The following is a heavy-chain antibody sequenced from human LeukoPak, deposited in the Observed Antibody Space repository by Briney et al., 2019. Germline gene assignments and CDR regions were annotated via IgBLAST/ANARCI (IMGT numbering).Heavy chain of an antibody. D-gene: IGHD6-6*01. V-gene: IGHV1-46*01. J-gene: IGHJ2*01. Sequence: ASVKVSCKASGYTFTSYYMHWVRQGPGQGLEWMGIINPSGGSTSYAQKFQGRVTMTRDTSTNTVYMVLGSLRSEDTAVFYCVRGASSIAALNPFWYFDLWGRGTLVTVSS. CDR3: VRGASSIAALNPFWYFDL. CDR1: GYTFTSYY. CDR2: INPSGGST.